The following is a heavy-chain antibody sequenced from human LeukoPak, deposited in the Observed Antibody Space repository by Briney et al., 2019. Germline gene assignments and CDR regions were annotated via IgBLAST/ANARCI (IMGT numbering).Heavy chain of an antibody. J-gene: IGHJ6*02. CDR1: GYTFTSYD. D-gene: IGHD3-10*01. CDR2: MNPNSGNT. CDR3: ARGQPLGISGHGMDV. Sequence: ASVKVSCKASGYTFTSYDINWVRQATGQGLEWMGWMNPNSGNTGYAQKFQGRVTITAHKSTSTAYMELSSLRSDDTAVYYCARGQPLGISGHGMDVWGQGTTVTVSS. V-gene: IGHV1-8*01.